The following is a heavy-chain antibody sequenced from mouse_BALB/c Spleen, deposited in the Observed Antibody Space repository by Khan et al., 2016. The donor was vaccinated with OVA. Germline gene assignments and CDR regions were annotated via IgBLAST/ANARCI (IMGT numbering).Heavy chain of an antibody. Sequence: EVELVESGGGLVQSGGSRKLSCAASGFTFTSYGMHWIRQAPEKGLEWVAYISSDSNTIYYADTVKGRFTISRDTPKNTLFLQITSLRSGDTAMYVCATSYFYGYYFDYWGQGTTLTVSS. V-gene: IGHV5-17*02. J-gene: IGHJ2*01. CDR2: ISSDSNTI. D-gene: IGHD1-1*01. CDR1: GFTFTSYG. CDR3: ATSYFYGYYFDY.